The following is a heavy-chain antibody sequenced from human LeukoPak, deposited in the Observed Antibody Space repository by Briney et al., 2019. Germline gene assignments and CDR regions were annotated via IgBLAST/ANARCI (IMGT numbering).Heavy chain of an antibody. CDR2: IIPIFGTA. D-gene: IGHD6-6*01. V-gene: IGHV1-69*05. J-gene: IGHJ4*02. CDR1: GYTFTSYG. Sequence: ASVKVSCKASGYTFTSYGISWVRQAPGQGLEWMGGIIPIFGTANYAQKFQGRVTITTDESTSTAYMELSSLRSEDTAVYYCARDYSSSSEFDYWGQGTLVTVSS. CDR3: ARDYSSSSEFDY.